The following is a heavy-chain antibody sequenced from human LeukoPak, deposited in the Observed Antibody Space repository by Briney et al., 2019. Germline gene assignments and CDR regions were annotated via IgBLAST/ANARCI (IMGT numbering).Heavy chain of an antibody. J-gene: IGHJ4*02. D-gene: IGHD2-15*01. CDR1: GLSFGAHA. CDR2: VGGGGQRT. CDR3: AKDRGYYVDTGTINF. V-gene: IGHV3-23*01. Sequence: GGSLRLSCAASGLSFGAHAMHWVRQAPGMGLEWVSGVGGGGQRTHYADSVKGRFTISRDNSKNTLYLQMNSLRAEDTAVYYCAKDRGYYVDTGTINFWGQGTLVTVSS.